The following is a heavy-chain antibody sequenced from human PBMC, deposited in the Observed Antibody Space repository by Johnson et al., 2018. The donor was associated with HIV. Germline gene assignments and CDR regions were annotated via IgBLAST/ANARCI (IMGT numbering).Heavy chain of an antibody. CDR2: IYSDGSDS. J-gene: IGHJ3*01. Sequence: VQLVESGGGLVQPGGSLRLSCAASGFIFRNYWMYWVRQAPGKGLVWVARIYSDGSDSAYADSVKGRFTISRDNAKKTLYLQMNSLRAEDTAVYYCARKQWLEVPSDALDVCGQGTMVTVSS. CDR1: GFIFRNYW. D-gene: IGHD6-19*01. V-gene: IGHV3-74*03. CDR3: ARKQWLEVPSDALDV.